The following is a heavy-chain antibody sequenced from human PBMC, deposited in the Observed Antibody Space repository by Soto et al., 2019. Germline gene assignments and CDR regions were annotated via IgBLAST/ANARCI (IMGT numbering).Heavy chain of an antibody. CDR2: IYYSGST. J-gene: IGHJ4*02. Sequence: QVQLQESGPGLVKPSQTLSLTCTVSGGSISSGDYYWSWIHQPPGKGLEWIGYIYYSGSTYYNPSLKSRVTXSXDXXKNQCSLKLSSVTAADTAVYYCARVGGFGATTIDYWGQGTLVTVSS. CDR3: ARVGGFGATTIDY. D-gene: IGHD3-10*01. V-gene: IGHV4-30-4*01. CDR1: GGSISSGDYY.